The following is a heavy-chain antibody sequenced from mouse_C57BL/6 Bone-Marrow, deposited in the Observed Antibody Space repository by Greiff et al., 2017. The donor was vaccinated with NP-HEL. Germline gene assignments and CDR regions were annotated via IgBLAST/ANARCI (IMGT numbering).Heavy chain of an antibody. CDR2: IDPETGGT. Sequence: QVQLKQSGAELVRPGASVTLSCKASGYTFTDYEMHWVKQTPVHGLEWIGAIDPETGGTAYNQKFKGKAILTADKSSSTAYMELRSLTSEDSAVYYCTRWDYSNSAWFAYWGQGTLVTVSA. D-gene: IGHD2-5*01. V-gene: IGHV1-15*01. CDR1: GYTFTDYE. CDR3: TRWDYSNSAWFAY. J-gene: IGHJ3*01.